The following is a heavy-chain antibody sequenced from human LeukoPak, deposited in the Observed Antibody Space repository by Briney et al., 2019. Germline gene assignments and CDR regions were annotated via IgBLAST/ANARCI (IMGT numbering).Heavy chain of an antibody. CDR2: ISYDGSSK. V-gene: IGHV3-30-3*01. CDR3: ARETGIEGGIDY. Sequence: PGGSLRLSCAASGFTFSSYAMHWVRQAPGKGLEWVAVISYDGSSKYYADSVKGRFTISRDNSKNTLYLQVNSLRAEDTAVYYCARETGIEGGIDYWGQGTLVTVSS. CDR1: GFTFSSYA. J-gene: IGHJ4*02. D-gene: IGHD3-10*01.